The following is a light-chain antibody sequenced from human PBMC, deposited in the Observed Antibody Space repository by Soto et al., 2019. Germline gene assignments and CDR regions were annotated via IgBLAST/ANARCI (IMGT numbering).Light chain of an antibody. CDR2: GAS. CDR1: QSVSNNY. V-gene: IGKV3-20*01. CDR3: QQYGNSPWT. Sequence: EIVLTQSPGTLSLSPGERATLSCRASQSVSNNYLAWYQQKPGQAPRLLIYGASSRATAIPDRFSGSGSGTDFTLTISRLEPEDFAVYYCQQYGNSPWTFGQGTKVDIK. J-gene: IGKJ1*01.